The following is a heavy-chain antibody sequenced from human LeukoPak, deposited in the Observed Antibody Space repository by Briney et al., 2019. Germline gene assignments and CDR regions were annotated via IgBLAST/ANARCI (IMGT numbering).Heavy chain of an antibody. CDR1: GFTFSNYG. CDR3: AKAKSYYSNYDY. V-gene: IGHV3-23*01. J-gene: IGHJ4*02. CDR2: ISGSGANT. Sequence: PGGSLRLSCPASGFTFSNYGMSWVRQAPGKGLEWVSVISGSGANTYYADSVKGRFTISRDNSKNMLYLQVNSLRAEDTAVYYCAKAKSYYSNYDYWGQGTLVTVSS. D-gene: IGHD4-11*01.